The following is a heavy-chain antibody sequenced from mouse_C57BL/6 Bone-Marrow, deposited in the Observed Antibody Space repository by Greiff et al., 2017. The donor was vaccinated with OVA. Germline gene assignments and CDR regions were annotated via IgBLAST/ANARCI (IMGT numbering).Heavy chain of an antibody. CDR3: ARRRLRRGYFDV. V-gene: IGHV5-16*02. D-gene: IGHD2-4*01. Sequence: EVMLVESEGGLVQPGSSMKLSCTASGFTFRDYYMAWVRQVPETGLEWVANINYDGSSTYYLASLQSRFIISRDNAKNILYLQMSSLKSEDTATYYCARRRLRRGYFDVWGTGTTVTVSS. CDR2: INYDGSST. J-gene: IGHJ1*03. CDR1: GFTFRDYY.